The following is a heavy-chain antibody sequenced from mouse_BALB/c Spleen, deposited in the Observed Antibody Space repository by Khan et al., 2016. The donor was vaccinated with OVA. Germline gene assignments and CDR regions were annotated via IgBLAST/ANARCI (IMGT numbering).Heavy chain of an antibody. CDR3: ARPPYFSYVMVF. V-gene: IGHV9-3-1*01. CDR2: INTYTGEP. Sequence: QIQLVQSGPELKKPGETVKISCKASGYTFTNYGMNWVKQAPEKGLKWMGWINTYTGEPTYADDFKGRFAFSLETSASTAYLQINNLKNEHTATYFCARPPYFSYVMVFWGQGTSITVSS. CDR1: GYTFTNYG. J-gene: IGHJ4*01. D-gene: IGHD2-10*01.